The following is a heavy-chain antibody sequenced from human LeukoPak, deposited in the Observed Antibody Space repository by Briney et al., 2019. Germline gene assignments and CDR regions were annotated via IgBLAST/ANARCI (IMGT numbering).Heavy chain of an antibody. J-gene: IGHJ4*02. CDR3: ARRGGSSSRRSPIDY. D-gene: IGHD6-6*01. CDR2: ISSSGSTI. Sequence: GGSLRLSCAASGFTFSSYEMNWFRQPPGKGLEWVSYISSSGSTIYYADSVKGRFTISRDNAKNSLFLQMNGLRAEDTAVYYCARRGGSSSRRSPIDYWGQGTLVTVSS. V-gene: IGHV3-48*03. CDR1: GFTFSSYE.